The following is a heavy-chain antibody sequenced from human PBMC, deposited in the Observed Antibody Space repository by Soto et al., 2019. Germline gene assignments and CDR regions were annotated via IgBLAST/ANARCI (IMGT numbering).Heavy chain of an antibody. V-gene: IGHV1-18*04. CDR1: GYTFSSNG. D-gene: IGHD6-19*01. CDR2: ISTFNGNP. J-gene: IGHJ4*02. Sequence: QVQLVQSGAEVKKPGASVKVSCKASGYTFSSNGVSWVRQAPGQGLEWMGWISTFNGNPHYAQKFQGRVTMTTDTSTITAYMELTSLSSDDTAVYYCARVHGYSSGWYDYWGQGTLVTVSS. CDR3: ARVHGYSSGWYDY.